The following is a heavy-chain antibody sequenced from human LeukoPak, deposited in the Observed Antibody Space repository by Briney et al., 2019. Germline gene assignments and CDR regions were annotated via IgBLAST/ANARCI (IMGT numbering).Heavy chain of an antibody. CDR1: GGSFSGYY. Sequence: SETLSLTCAVYGGSFSGYYWSWIRQPPGKRLEWIGEINHSGSTNYNPSLKSRVTISVDTSKNQFSLKLSSVTAADTAVYYCARALGYSGSDYFDYWGQGTLVTVSS. D-gene: IGHD5-12*01. CDR3: ARALGYSGSDYFDY. J-gene: IGHJ4*02. V-gene: IGHV4-34*01. CDR2: INHSGST.